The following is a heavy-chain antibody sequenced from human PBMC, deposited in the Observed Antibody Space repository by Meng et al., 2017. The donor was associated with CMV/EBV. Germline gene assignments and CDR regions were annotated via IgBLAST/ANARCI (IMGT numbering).Heavy chain of an antibody. Sequence: ASVKVSCKASGYTFTSYDINWVRQATGQGLEWMGWMNPNSGNTGYAQKFQGRVTMTRNTSISTAYMELSSLRSEDTAVYYCARGLRIFGVAPSPYYFDYWGQGTLVTVSS. D-gene: IGHD3-3*01. CDR3: ARGLRIFGVAPSPYYFDY. J-gene: IGHJ4*02. CDR1: GYTFTSYD. CDR2: MNPNSGNT. V-gene: IGHV1-8*01.